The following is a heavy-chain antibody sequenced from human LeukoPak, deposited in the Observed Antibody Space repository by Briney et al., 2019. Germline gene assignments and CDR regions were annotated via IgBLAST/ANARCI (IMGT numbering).Heavy chain of an antibody. CDR3: ARARQWLGVSSWFDP. CDR2: IKYDGSEK. J-gene: IGHJ5*02. D-gene: IGHD3-22*01. V-gene: IGHV3-7*01. CDR1: GFIFSDYW. Sequence: GGSLRLSCEASGFIFSDYWMTWVRQAPGKGLEWVANIKYDGSEKYCVDSLKGRFTIARDNAKNSLYLEMNSLRAEDTAIYYCARARQWLGVSSWFDPWGQGTLVTVSS.